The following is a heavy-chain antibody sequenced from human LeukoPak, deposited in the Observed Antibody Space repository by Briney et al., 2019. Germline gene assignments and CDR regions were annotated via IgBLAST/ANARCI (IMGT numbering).Heavy chain of an antibody. V-gene: IGHV3-30*04. J-gene: IGHJ4*02. CDR1: GFTFSSYG. CDR3: VRDRGDGYNQIDY. D-gene: IGHD5-24*01. Sequence: GGSLRLSCAASGFTFSSYGLHWVRQAPGKGLEWVAVISKDGSNEHYADPGKGRFTISRDNSKNTLYLQMNSLRTKDTAVYYCVRDRGDGYNQIDYWGQGTLVTVSS. CDR2: ISKDGSNE.